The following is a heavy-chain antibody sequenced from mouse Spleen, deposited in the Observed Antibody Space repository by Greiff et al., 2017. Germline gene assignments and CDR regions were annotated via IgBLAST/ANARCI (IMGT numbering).Heavy chain of an antibody. D-gene: IGHD1-1*01. CDR3: ARSPIITTVVEGY. CDR1: GYTFTSYG. J-gene: IGHJ2*01. Sequence: VQLQQSGAELARPGASVKLSCKASGYTFTSYGISWVKQRTGQGLEWIGEIYPRSGNTYYNEKFKGKATLTADKSSSTAYMELRSLTSEDSAVYFCARSPIITTVVEGYWGQGTTLTVSS. CDR2: IYPRSGNT. V-gene: IGHV1-81*01.